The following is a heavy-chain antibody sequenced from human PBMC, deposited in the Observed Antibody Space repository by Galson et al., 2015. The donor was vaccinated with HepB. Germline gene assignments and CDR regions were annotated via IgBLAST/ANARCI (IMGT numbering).Heavy chain of an antibody. CDR2: IDWDDDK. CDR3: ARTPRRRYDSSGYYHDAFDI. J-gene: IGHJ3*02. CDR1: GFSLSTSGMC. D-gene: IGHD3-22*01. Sequence: PALVKPTQTLTLTCTFSGFSLSTSGMCVSWIRQPPGKALEWLALIDWDDDKYYSTSLKTRLTISKDTSKNQVVLTMTNMDPVDTATYYCARTPRRRYDSSGYYHDAFDIWGQGTMVTVSS. V-gene: IGHV2-70*01.